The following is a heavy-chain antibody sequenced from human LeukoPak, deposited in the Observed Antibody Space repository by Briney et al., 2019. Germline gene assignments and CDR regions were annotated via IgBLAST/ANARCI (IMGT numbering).Heavy chain of an antibody. V-gene: IGHV3-21*04. D-gene: IGHD3-10*01. CDR3: ARGGGSENQYAPWYFDY. CDR2: ISSSSSYI. CDR1: GFTFSSYS. J-gene: IGHJ4*02. Sequence: GGSLRLSCAASGFTFSSYSMNWVRQAPGKGLEWVSSISSSSSYIYYADSVKGRFTISRDNAKNTLSLQMNNLRAEDTAVYYCARGGGSENQYAPWYFDYWGQGILVTVSS.